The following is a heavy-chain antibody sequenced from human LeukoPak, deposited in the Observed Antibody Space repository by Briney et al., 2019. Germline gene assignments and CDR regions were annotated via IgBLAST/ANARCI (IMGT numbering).Heavy chain of an antibody. CDR2: ISYDGSNK. J-gene: IGHJ3*02. Sequence: GGSLRLSCAASGFTFSSYAMHWVRQAPGKGLEWVAIISYDGSNKYFADSVKGRFTISRDNSKNTLYLQMNSLRAEDTALYYCAREEVGATTAFDIWGQGTMVTVSS. CDR3: AREEVGATTAFDI. CDR1: GFTFSSYA. V-gene: IGHV3-30*03. D-gene: IGHD1-26*01.